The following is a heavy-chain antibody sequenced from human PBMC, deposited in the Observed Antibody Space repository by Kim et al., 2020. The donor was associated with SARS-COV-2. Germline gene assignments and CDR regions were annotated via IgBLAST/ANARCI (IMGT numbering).Heavy chain of an antibody. CDR3: ARELGELRRYGQGGVDY. CDR2: INPSGGST. V-gene: IGHV1-46*01. CDR1: GYTFTSYY. D-gene: IGHD1-26*01. J-gene: IGHJ4*02. Sequence: ASVKVSCKASGYTFTSYYMHWVRQAPGQGLEWMGIINPSGGSTSYAQKFQGRVTMTRDTSTSTVYMELSSLRSEDTAVYYCARELGELRRYGQGGVDYWGQGTLVTVSS.